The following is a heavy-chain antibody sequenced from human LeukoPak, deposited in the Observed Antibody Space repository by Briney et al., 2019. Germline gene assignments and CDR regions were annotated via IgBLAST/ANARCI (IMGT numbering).Heavy chain of an antibody. CDR2: INPNTGGT. J-gene: IGHJ3*02. V-gene: IGHV1-2*04. Sequence: GASVKVSCKASGYTFTGYYIHWVRQAPGQGLDWMGRINPNTGGTNYAQKFQGWVTMTRDTSISTAYMELSRLRSDDTAVYYCVRAASGAFDIWGQGTMVTVSS. CDR3: VRAASGAFDI. D-gene: IGHD1-26*01. CDR1: GYTFTGYY.